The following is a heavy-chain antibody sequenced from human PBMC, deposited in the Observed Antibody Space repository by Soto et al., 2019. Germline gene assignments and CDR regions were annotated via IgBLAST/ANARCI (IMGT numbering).Heavy chain of an antibody. CDR3: AREPYGSGTSTAYYYFDY. Sequence: SVKVSCKASGGTFSSYTISWVRQAPGQGLEWMGRIIPILGIANYAQKFQGRVTITADKSTSTAYMELSSLRSEDTAVYYCAREPYGSGTSTAYYYFDYWGLG. J-gene: IGHJ4*02. V-gene: IGHV1-69*04. CDR1: GGTFSSYT. CDR2: IIPILGIA. D-gene: IGHD3-10*01.